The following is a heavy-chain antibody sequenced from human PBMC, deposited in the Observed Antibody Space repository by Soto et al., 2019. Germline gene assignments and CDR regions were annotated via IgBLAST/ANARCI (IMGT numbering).Heavy chain of an antibody. D-gene: IGHD7-27*01. V-gene: IGHV3-7*01. CDR3: ARNVLGIPGDLFDY. Sequence: EVQLVESGGGLVQPGGSLRLSCTASGFTFSNYWMSWVRQPPGKGLEWVANINQDDNKKYSVDSVRGRFTVSRDNAKNSLFLQMNSLRAEDTAPYYCARNVLGIPGDLFDYWGQGVLVTVSS. J-gene: IGHJ4*02. CDR2: INQDDNKK. CDR1: GFTFSNYW.